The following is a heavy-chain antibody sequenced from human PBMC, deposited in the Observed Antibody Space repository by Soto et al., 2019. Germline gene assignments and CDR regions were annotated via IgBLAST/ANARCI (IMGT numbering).Heavy chain of an antibody. V-gene: IGHV4-59*01. D-gene: IGHD2-15*01. Sequence: PSETLSLTCAVSGGSISSYYWSWIRQPPGKGLEWIGYIYYSGSTNYNPSLKSRVTISVDTSKNQFSLKLSSVTAADTAVYYCARSYVGVENWWFDPWGQGTLVTVSS. CDR2: IYYSGST. CDR1: GGSISSYY. J-gene: IGHJ5*02. CDR3: ARSYVGVENWWFDP.